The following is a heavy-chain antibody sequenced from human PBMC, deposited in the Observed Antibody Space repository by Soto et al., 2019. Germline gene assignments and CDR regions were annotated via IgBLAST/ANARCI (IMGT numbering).Heavy chain of an antibody. Sequence: SETLSLTCAVSGGSISSSNWWSWVRQPPGKGLEWIGEIYHSGSTNYNPSLKSRVTISVDKSKNHFSLKLTSVTAADTAVYYCARQDDFWSGSNWFDPWGQGTLVTVSS. D-gene: IGHD3-3*01. J-gene: IGHJ5*02. CDR3: ARQDDFWSGSNWFDP. CDR2: IYHSGST. V-gene: IGHV4-4*02. CDR1: GGSISSSNW.